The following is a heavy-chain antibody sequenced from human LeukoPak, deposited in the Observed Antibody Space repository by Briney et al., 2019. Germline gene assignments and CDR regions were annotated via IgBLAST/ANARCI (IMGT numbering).Heavy chain of an antibody. V-gene: IGHV4-59*01. CDR1: GGSISSYY. CDR3: AREPTY. D-gene: IGHD1-26*01. Sequence: PSETLSLTCTASGGSISSYYWSWIRQPPGKGLEWIGYIYYSGSTYYNPSLKSRVTISIDTSKNQFSLELTSVTAADTAVYHCAREPTYWGQGTLVTVSS. CDR2: IYYSGST. J-gene: IGHJ4*02.